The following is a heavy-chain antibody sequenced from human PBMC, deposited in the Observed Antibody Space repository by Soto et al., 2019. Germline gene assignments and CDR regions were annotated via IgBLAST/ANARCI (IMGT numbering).Heavy chain of an antibody. V-gene: IGHV3-30*18. CDR3: AKDLGEWIQLWLVFGY. J-gene: IGHJ4*02. CDR2: ISYDGSNK. CDR1: GFTFSSYG. Sequence: QVQLVESGGGVVQPGRSLRLSCAASGFTFSSYGMHWVRQAPGKGLEWVAVISYDGSNKYYADSVKGRFTISRDNSKNTLYLQMNSLRAEDTAVYYCAKDLGEWIQLWLVFGYWGQGTLVTVSS. D-gene: IGHD5-18*01.